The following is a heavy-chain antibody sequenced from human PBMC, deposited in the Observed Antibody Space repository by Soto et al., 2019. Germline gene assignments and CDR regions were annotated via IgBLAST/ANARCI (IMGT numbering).Heavy chain of an antibody. CDR3: ARDLQITMVRGVTLLYYYGMDV. D-gene: IGHD3-10*01. Sequence: GGSLRLSCAASGFTFSSYGMHWVRQAPGKGLEWVAVIWYDGSNKYYADTVKGRFTISRDNSKNTLYLQMNSLRAEDTAVYYCARDLQITMVRGVTLLYYYGMDVWGQGTTVTVSS. CDR1: GFTFSSYG. V-gene: IGHV3-33*01. J-gene: IGHJ6*02. CDR2: IWYDGSNK.